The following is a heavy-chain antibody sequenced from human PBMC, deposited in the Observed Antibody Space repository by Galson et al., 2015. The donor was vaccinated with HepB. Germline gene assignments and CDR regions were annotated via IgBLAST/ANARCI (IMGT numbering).Heavy chain of an antibody. CDR1: GFTFSSYA. J-gene: IGHJ3*02. Sequence: SLRLSCAASGFTFSSYAMHWVRQAPGKGLEWVAVISYDGSNKYYADSVKGRFTISRDNSKNTLYLQMNSLRAEDTAVYYCARAITFGGVIASDAFDIWGQGTMVTVSS. CDR2: ISYDGSNK. CDR3: ARAITFGGVIASDAFDI. V-gene: IGHV3-30-3*01. D-gene: IGHD3-16*02.